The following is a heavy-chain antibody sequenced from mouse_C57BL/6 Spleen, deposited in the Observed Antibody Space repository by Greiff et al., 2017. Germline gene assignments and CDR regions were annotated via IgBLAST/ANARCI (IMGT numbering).Heavy chain of an antibody. J-gene: IGHJ1*03. D-gene: IGHD1-1*01. CDR3: ARGEGYGSSHWYFGV. V-gene: IGHV14-3*01. CDR1: GFNIKNTY. Sequence: EVQLQQSVAELVRPGASVKLSCTASGFNIKNTYMHWVKQRPEQGLEWIGRIDPANGNTKYATKFQGKATITADTSSNTAYLLLSSLTSEDTATYYCARGEGYGSSHWYFGVWGTGTTVTVSS. CDR2: IDPANGNT.